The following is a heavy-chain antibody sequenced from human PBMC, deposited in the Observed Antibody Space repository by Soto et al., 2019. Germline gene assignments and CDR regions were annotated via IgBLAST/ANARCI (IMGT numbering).Heavy chain of an antibody. Sequence: GAPVKVSCKASRGTFSSYAISWVRQAPGQGLEWMGGIIPIFGTANYAQKFQGRVTITADESTSTAYMELSSLRSEDTAVYYCARDWGYYYDSSGYYPTRDYYYGMDVWGQGTTVTVSS. V-gene: IGHV1-69*13. J-gene: IGHJ6*02. CDR3: ARDWGYYYDSSGYYPTRDYYYGMDV. CDR1: RGTFSSYA. D-gene: IGHD3-22*01. CDR2: IIPIFGTA.